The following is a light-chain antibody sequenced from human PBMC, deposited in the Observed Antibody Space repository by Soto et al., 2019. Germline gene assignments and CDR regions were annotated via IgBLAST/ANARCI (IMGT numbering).Light chain of an antibody. CDR3: QQYHTWPIT. V-gene: IGKV3-15*01. CDR2: GAS. CDR1: QSVTIN. Sequence: EIVLTQSPGTLSLSPGERATLSCRASQSVTINYLAWYQQKPGQAPRLLISGASTGATGIPARFSGSGSGTEFTLTISSLQSEDCAIYYCQQYHTWPITFGGGTKVDI. J-gene: IGKJ4*01.